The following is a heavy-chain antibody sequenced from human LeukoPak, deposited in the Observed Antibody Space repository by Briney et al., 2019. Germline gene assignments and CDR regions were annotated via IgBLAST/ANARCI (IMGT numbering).Heavy chain of an antibody. CDR1: GFTFSSSN. J-gene: IGHJ4*02. D-gene: IGHD6-19*01. Sequence: PGGSLRLSCAASGFTFSSSNMHWVRQAPGKGLEWVSYITGSSSAMYYADSVKGRFTISRDNSKNTLYPQMNSLRVEDTAVYYCARVNPSGWAIDYWGQGTLVTVSS. CDR3: ARVNPSGWAIDY. V-gene: IGHV3-48*01. CDR2: ITGSSSAM.